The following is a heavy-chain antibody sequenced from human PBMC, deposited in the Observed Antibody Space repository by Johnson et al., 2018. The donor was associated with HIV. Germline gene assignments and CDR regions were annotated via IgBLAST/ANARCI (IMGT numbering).Heavy chain of an antibody. CDR2: ISYDGSNK. CDR3: AKAPSWEPFPFDI. V-gene: IGHV3-30*04. D-gene: IGHD1-26*01. CDR1: GFTFSSYA. Sequence: VQLVESGGGVVRPGGSLRLSCAASGFTFSSYAMHWVRQAPGKGLEWVAVISYDGSNKYYADSVKGRFTISRDNSKNTLYLQMNSLRAEDTAVYYCAKAPSWEPFPFDIWGQGTMVTVSS. J-gene: IGHJ3*02.